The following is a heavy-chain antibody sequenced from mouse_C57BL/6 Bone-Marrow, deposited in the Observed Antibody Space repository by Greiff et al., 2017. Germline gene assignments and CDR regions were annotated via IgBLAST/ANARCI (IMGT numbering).Heavy chain of an antibody. CDR3: TMYYDGSWFAY. CDR2: IDPANGDT. CDR1: GFNIKDDY. D-gene: IGHD1-1*01. Sequence: EVQLQQSGAELVRPGASVKLSCTASGFNIKDDYMHWVKQRPEPGLEWIGWIDPANGDTEYASKFQGKAPITADTSSNTAYLQLSSLTSEDTAVYYCTMYYDGSWFAYWGQGTLVTVSA. J-gene: IGHJ3*01. V-gene: IGHV14-4*01.